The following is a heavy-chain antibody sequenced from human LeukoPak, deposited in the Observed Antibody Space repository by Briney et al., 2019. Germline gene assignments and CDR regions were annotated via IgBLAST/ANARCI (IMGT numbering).Heavy chain of an antibody. CDR1: GYTFTSYG. J-gene: IGHJ5*02. V-gene: IGHV1-18*04. D-gene: IGHD3-9*01. CDR2: ISAYNGNT. Sequence: ASVKVSCKASGYTFTSYGISWVRQAPGQGLEWMGWISAYNGNTNYAQKLQGRVTMTTDTSTSTAYMELRSLRYDDTAVYYCARDADDILTGYWFDPWGQGTLVTVSS. CDR3: ARDADDILTGYWFDP.